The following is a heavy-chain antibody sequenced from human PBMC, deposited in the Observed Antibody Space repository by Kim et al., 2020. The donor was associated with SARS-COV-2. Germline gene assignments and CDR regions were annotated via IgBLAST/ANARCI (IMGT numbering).Heavy chain of an antibody. CDR2: IYYSGST. Sequence: SETLSLTCTVSGGSISSGDYYWSWIRQPPGKGLEWIGYIYYSGSTYYNPSLKSRVTISVDTSKNQFSLKLSSVTAADTAVYYCARGKYSYGYEFGYWGQGTLVTVSS. J-gene: IGHJ4*02. D-gene: IGHD5-18*01. CDR3: ARGKYSYGYEFGY. CDR1: GGSISSGDYY. V-gene: IGHV4-30-4*01.